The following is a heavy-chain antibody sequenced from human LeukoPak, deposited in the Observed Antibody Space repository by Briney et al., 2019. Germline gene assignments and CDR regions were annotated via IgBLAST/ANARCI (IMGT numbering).Heavy chain of an antibody. CDR2: IYPADSNT. Sequence: GESLKISCQGSGYSFTNYWIGWVRQMPGKGLEWMGIIYPADSNTRYSPSLQGQVTISVDKSISTAYLQWSSLKASDTAVYYSATGRYCTGGTCYSSLDFWGQGTLVTVSS. J-gene: IGHJ4*02. D-gene: IGHD2-15*01. CDR3: ATGRYCTGGTCYSSLDF. CDR1: GYSFTNYW. V-gene: IGHV5-51*01.